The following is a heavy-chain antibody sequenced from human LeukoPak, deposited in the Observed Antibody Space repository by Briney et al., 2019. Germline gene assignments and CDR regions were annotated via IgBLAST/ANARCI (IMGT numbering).Heavy chain of an antibody. CDR3: ARRGSGVCSSTSCPRAFDP. V-gene: IGHV1-69*04. Sequence: SVKVSCKASGGTFSSYAISWVRQAPGQGLEWMGRIIPILGIANYAQKFQGRVTITTDESTSTAYMELSSLRSEDTAVYYCARRGSGVCSSTSCPRAFDPWGQGTVVTVSS. CDR1: GGTFSSYA. CDR2: IIPILGIA. D-gene: IGHD2-2*01. J-gene: IGHJ5*02.